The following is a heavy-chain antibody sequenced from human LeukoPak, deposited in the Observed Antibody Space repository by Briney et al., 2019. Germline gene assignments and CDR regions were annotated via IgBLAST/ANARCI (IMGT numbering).Heavy chain of an antibody. V-gene: IGHV3-23*05. CDR2: LYNTGNT. CDR1: GFTFSNYA. D-gene: IGHD6-13*01. J-gene: IGHJ4*02. CDR3: ARLTPAAGRLYFVD. Sequence: GGSLRLSCAASGFTFSNYAMTWVRQAPGKGLEWVSTLYNTGNTYYADSVKGRFSISRDNSKNTLFLQMNSLRAEDTAVYYCARLTPAAGRLYFVDWGPGTLVTVSS.